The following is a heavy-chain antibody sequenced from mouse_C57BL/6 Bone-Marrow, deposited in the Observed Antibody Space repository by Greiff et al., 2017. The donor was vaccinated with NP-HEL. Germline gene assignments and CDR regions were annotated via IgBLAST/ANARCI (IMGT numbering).Heavy chain of an antibody. V-gene: IGHV5-4*01. Sequence: EVQLVESGGGLVKPGGSLKLSCAASGFTFSSYAMSWVRPTPEKRLEWVATISDGGSYTYYPDNVKGRFTISRDNAKNNLYLQMSHLKSEDTAMYYCARGGSWFAYWGQGTLVTVSA. J-gene: IGHJ3*01. CDR1: GFTFSSYA. CDR2: ISDGGSYT. D-gene: IGHD1-1*02. CDR3: ARGGSWFAY.